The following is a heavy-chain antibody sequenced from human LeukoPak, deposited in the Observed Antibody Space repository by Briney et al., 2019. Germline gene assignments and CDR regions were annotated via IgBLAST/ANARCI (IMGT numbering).Heavy chain of an antibody. CDR2: ISGSGGST. J-gene: IGHJ4*02. V-gene: IGHV3-23*01. CDR3: AKDHGRPSIAAAADY. D-gene: IGHD6-13*01. CDR1: GFTFSSYA. Sequence: GGSLRLSCAASGFTFSSYAVSWVRQAPGKGLEWVSAISGSGGSTYYADSVKGRFTISRDNSKNTLYLQMNSLRAEDTAVYYCAKDHGRPSIAAAADYWGQGTLVTVSS.